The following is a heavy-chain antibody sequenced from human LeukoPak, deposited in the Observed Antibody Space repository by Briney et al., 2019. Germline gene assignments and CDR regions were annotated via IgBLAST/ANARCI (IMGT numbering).Heavy chain of an antibody. CDR1: GFTFSSYW. CDR3: ARAITIFPLYDY. D-gene: IGHD3-3*01. CDR2: INSDGSST. V-gene: IGHV3-74*01. J-gene: IGHJ4*02. Sequence: TGGSLRLSCAASGFTFSSYWMHWVRQAPGKGLVWVSRINSDGSSTSYADSVKGRFTISRDNAKNTLYLQMNSLRAEDTAVYYCARAITIFPLYDYWGQGTLVTVSS.